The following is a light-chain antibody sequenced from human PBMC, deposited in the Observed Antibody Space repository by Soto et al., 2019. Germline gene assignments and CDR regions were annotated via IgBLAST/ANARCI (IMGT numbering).Light chain of an antibody. V-gene: IGLV2-23*01. J-gene: IGLJ3*02. CDR1: SSDVGSYNL. CDR2: EGS. CDR3: CSYAGSNTWV. Sequence: QSALIQPASVSGSPGQSITISCTGTSSDVGSYNLVSWYQQNPGKAPKLMIYEGSKRPSGVSNRFSGSKSGNTASLTISGLQAEDEADYYCCSYAGSNTWVFGGGTKLTVL.